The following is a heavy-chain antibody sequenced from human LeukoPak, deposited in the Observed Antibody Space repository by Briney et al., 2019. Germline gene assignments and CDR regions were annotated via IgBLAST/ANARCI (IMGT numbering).Heavy chain of an antibody. V-gene: IGHV1-2*02. Sequence: ASVKVSCKASGYTFTGYYMHWVRQAPGQGLEGMGWINPNSGGTNYAQKLQGRVTMTTVTSTSTAYMELRSLRSDDTAVYYCASGTYYYGSGSYYTVGPYYYYMDVWGKGTTVTVSS. CDR1: GYTFTGYY. J-gene: IGHJ6*03. D-gene: IGHD3-10*01. CDR3: ASGTYYYGSGSYYTVGPYYYYMDV. CDR2: INPNSGGT.